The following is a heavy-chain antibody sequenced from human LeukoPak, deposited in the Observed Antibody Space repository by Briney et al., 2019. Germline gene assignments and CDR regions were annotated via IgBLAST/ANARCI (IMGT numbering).Heavy chain of an antibody. V-gene: IGHV1-2*02. CDR2: INPNSGGT. CDR1: GYTFTGYY. CDR3: ARSPPIAVAAGPFDY. Sequence: ASVKVSCKASGYTFTGYYMHWVRQAPGQGLEWMGWINPNSGGTNYAQRFQGRVTMTMDTSISTAYMELSRLRSDDTAVYYCARSPPIAVAAGPFDYWGQGTLVTVSS. J-gene: IGHJ4*02. D-gene: IGHD6-19*01.